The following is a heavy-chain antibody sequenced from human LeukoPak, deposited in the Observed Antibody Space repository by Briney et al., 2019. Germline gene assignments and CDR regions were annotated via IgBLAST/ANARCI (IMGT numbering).Heavy chain of an antibody. CDR2: VYYTGST. J-gene: IGHJ4*02. CDR1: GDSVSSGSYY. Sequence: SETLSLTCTVSGDSVSSGSYYWGWIRQPPGKGLEWIGCVYYTGSTNYNPSLKSRVTISVDRSKYQFSLRLNSVTAADTAVYFCARVAYCGGDCYTIDYWGQGTLVTVSS. CDR3: ARVAYCGGDCYTIDY. V-gene: IGHV4-61*01. D-gene: IGHD2-21*02.